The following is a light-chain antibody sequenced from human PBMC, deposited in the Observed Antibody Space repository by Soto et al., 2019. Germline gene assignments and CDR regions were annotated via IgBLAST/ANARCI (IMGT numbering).Light chain of an antibody. CDR2: DVS. CDR3: SSYTSSSTPV. CDR1: SSDVGGYNY. Sequence: QSALTQPASVSGSPGQSITSSCTGTSSDVGGYNYVSWYQQHPGKAPKLMIYDVSNRPSGVSNRFSGSKSGNTASLTISGLQPEDEADYYCSSYTSSSTPVFGTGTKLTVL. J-gene: IGLJ1*01. V-gene: IGLV2-14*01.